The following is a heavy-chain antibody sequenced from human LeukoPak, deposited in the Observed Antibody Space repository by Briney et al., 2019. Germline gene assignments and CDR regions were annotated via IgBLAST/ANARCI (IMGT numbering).Heavy chain of an antibody. D-gene: IGHD6-19*01. Sequence: ASVKVSCKASGYTFTGYYVHWVRQAPGQGLEWMGWINPNSGGTNYAQKFQGRVTMTRDTSISTAYMELSRLRSDDTAVYYCARPSSGWFDVDYWGQGTLVTVSS. CDR1: GYTFTGYY. CDR3: ARPSSGWFDVDY. V-gene: IGHV1-2*02. CDR2: INPNSGGT. J-gene: IGHJ4*02.